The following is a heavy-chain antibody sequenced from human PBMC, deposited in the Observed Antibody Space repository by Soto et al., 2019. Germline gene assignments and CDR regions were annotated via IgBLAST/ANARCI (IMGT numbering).Heavy chain of an antibody. D-gene: IGHD6-6*01. V-gene: IGHV1-69*06. CDR3: ARDAIEYSSLDDP. CDR2: IIPIFGTA. CDR1: GGTFSSYA. Sequence: ASVKVSGKASGGTFSSYAISWVRQPPVQGLEWMGGIIPIFGTANYAQKFQGRVTITADKSTSTVYMELSSLRSEDTGVYYCARDAIEYSSLDDPWGQGALVTVSS. J-gene: IGHJ5*02.